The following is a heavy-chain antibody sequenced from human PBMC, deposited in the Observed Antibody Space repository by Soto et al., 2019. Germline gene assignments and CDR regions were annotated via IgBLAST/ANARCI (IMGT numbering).Heavy chain of an antibody. D-gene: IGHD5-18*01. Sequence: PGGSLRLSCVASGFTFSSYWMHWVRQAPGKGPLWVSRIKSDGSGTYYAGSVQGRLTISRDNAKNTLYLQMNSLRAEDTAVYYCVRGDGDYNDGNGYLARHWGQGTLVTVSS. CDR1: GFTFSSYW. J-gene: IGHJ4*02. CDR3: VRGDGDYNDGNGYLARH. CDR2: IKSDGSGT. V-gene: IGHV3-74*01.